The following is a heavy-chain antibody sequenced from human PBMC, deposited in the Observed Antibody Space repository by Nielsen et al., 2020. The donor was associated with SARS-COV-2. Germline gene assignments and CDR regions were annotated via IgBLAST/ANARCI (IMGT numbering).Heavy chain of an antibody. CDR3: ARGSRWYTFDY. CDR1: GGSFSGYY. V-gene: IGHV4-34*01. Sequence: SETLSLTCAVYGGSFSGYYWSWIRQPPGKGLEWIGEINHSETTNYSPSLKSRVTISVDTSKNQFSLKLSSVTAADTAVYYCARGSRWYTFDYWGQGTLVTVSS. D-gene: IGHD2-15*01. J-gene: IGHJ4*02. CDR2: INHSETT.